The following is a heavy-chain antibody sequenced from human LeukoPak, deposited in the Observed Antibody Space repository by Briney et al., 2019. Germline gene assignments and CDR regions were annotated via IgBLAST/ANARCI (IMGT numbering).Heavy chain of an antibody. J-gene: IGHJ4*02. V-gene: IGHV4-30-4*01. CDR1: GGSISSGDYY. Sequence: SETLPLTCTVSGGSISSGDYYWSWIRQPPGQGLEWIGYIYYSGSTYYNPSLKSRVTISVDTSKNQFSLKLSSVTAADTAVYYCARGQGTVTTHWGQGTLVTVSS. CDR2: IYYSGST. CDR3: ARGQGTVTTH. D-gene: IGHD4-11*01.